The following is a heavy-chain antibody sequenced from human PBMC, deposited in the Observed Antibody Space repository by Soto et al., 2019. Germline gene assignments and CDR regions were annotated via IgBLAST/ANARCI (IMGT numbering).Heavy chain of an antibody. CDR1: GFTFSSYS. CDR2: ISSSSSYI. Sequence: EVQLMESGGGLVKPGGSLRLSCAASGFTFSSYSMNWVRQAPGKGLEWVSSISSSSSYIYYADSVKGRFTISRDNAKNSLYLQMNSLRAEDTAVYYCAGGTSGSYYPSGYWGQGTLVTVSS. J-gene: IGHJ4*02. V-gene: IGHV3-21*01. D-gene: IGHD1-26*01. CDR3: AGGTSGSYYPSGY.